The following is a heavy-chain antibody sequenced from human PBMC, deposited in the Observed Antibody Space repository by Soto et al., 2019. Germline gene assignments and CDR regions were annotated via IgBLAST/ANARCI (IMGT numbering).Heavy chain of an antibody. Sequence: SETLSLTCAVYGGSISSNKWWSWVRQPPGKGLEWIGEIYHSGSTNYNPSLKSRVTISLDKSKNQFSLKLTSVTAADSAVYYCARDDHIVVVPTSLGAMDVWGQGTTVTVPS. V-gene: IGHV4-4*02. CDR3: ARDDHIVVVPTSLGAMDV. CDR2: IYHSGST. CDR1: GGSISSNKW. J-gene: IGHJ6*02. D-gene: IGHD2-2*01.